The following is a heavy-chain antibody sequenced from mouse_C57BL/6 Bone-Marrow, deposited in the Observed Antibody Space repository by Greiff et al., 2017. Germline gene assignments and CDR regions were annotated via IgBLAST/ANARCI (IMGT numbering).Heavy chain of an antibody. CDR1: GYTFTSYW. D-gene: IGHD2-4*01. J-gene: IGHJ2*01. CDR2: IDPSDSYT. Sequence: QLQQPGAELVMPGASVKLSCKASGYTFTSYWMHWVKQRPGQGLEWIGEIDPSDSYTNYNQKFKGKSTLTVDKSSSTAYMQLSSLTSEDSAVYYGARDYDDDGGDYFDYWGQGTTLTVSS. V-gene: IGHV1-69*01. CDR3: ARDYDDDGGDYFDY.